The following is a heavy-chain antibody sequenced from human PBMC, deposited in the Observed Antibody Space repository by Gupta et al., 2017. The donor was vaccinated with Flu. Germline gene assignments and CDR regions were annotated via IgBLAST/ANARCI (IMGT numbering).Heavy chain of an antibody. CDR3: ARTAINNDIVVVVAATRGYFDY. D-gene: IGHD2-15*01. CDR2: INHSGST. V-gene: IGHV4-34*01. J-gene: IGHJ4*02. Sequence: IRQPPGKGLEWIGEINHSGSTNYNPSLKSRVTISVDTSKNQFSLKLSSVTAADTAVYYCARTAINNDIVVVVAATRGYFDYWGQGTLVTVSS.